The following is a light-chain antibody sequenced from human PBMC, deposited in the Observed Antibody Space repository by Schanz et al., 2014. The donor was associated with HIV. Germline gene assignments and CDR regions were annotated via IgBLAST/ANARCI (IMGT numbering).Light chain of an antibody. CDR3: SSLAADNTLV. CDR1: SSDVGAYNS. CDR2: GVN. Sequence: QSALTQPASVSGSPGQSITISCTGTSSDVGAYNSVSWWQQQHPGKAPKVLIHGVNNRPSGVSHRFSGSKSGNTASLTVSGLLAEDEGHYYCSSLAADNTLVFGGGTKVTVL. J-gene: IGLJ2*01. V-gene: IGLV2-14*03.